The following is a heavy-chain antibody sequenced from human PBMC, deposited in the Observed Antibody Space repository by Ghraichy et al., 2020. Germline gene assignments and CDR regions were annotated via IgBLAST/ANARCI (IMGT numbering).Heavy chain of an antibody. Sequence: GESLRLSCAASGFSFINYAMTWVRQAPGKGLEWVSTLSGTGDSTYYAGSVKGRFTISRDNSNNTLYLHMKTLRAEDTAVYYCAKAAFYSGSRSNWFDPWGQGTLVTVSS. CDR3: AKAAFYSGSRSNWFDP. D-gene: IGHD1-26*01. V-gene: IGHV3-23*01. J-gene: IGHJ5*02. CDR2: LSGTGDST. CDR1: GFSFINYA.